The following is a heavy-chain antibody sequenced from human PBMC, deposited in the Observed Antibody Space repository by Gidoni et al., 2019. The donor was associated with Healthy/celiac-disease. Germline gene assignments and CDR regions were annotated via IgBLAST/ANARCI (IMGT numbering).Heavy chain of an antibody. J-gene: IGHJ5*02. CDR2: IWYDGSNK. CDR1: GFTFSRYG. Sequence: QVQLVASGGGVVQPGRSSRLSCAAAGFTFSRYGTHWVRQAPGKGLEWVAVIWYDGSNKYYADSVKGRFTIYRENSKNTLYMQMNSMRAEDTAVYYCAREVYGGNHNWFDPWGQGTLVTVSS. V-gene: IGHV3-33*01. D-gene: IGHD2-15*01. CDR3: AREVYGGNHNWFDP.